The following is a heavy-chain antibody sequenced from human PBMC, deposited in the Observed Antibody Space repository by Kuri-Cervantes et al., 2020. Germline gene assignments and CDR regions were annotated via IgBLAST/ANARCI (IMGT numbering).Heavy chain of an antibody. Sequence: ASVKVSCKVSGYTLTELSMHWVRQAPGKGLEWMGGFDPEDGETIYAQKFQGRVTMTEDTSASTAYMELSSLRSEDTAVYYCARTQPPGYSSTPYYYYMDVWGQGTTVTVSS. D-gene: IGHD6-13*01. CDR1: GYTLTELS. CDR3: ARTQPPGYSSTPYYYYMDV. J-gene: IGHJ6*03. CDR2: FDPEDGET. V-gene: IGHV1-24*01.